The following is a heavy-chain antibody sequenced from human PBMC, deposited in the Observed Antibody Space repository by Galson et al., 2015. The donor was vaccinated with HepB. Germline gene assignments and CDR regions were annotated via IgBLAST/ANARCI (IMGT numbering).Heavy chain of an antibody. J-gene: IGHJ3*02. V-gene: IGHV3-30-3*01. CDR1: GFTFSSYA. Sequence: SLRLSCAASGFTFSSYAIHWVRQAPGKGLEWVAVISYDGSNKYYADSVKGRFTISRDNSKNTLYLQMNSLRAEDTAVYYCAREGGYARGAFDIWGQGTMVTVSS. CDR2: ISYDGSNK. CDR3: AREGGYARGAFDI. D-gene: IGHD5-12*01.